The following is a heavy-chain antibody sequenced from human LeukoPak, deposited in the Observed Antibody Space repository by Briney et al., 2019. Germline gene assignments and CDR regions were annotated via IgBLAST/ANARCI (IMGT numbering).Heavy chain of an antibody. CDR2: IYYSGST. CDR1: GGSISSSSYY. V-gene: IGHV4-39*01. CDR3: ARGRSGYYSRGGELDY. J-gene: IGHJ4*02. Sequence: PSETLSLTCTVSGGSISSSSYYWGWIRQPPGKGLEWIGSIYYSGSTYYNPSLKSRVTISVDTSKNQFSLKLSSVTAADTAVYYCARGRSGYYSRGGELDYWGQGTLVTVSS. D-gene: IGHD3-22*01.